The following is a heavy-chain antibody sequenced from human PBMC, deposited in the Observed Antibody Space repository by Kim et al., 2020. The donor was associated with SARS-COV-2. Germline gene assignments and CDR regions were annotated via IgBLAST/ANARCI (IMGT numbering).Heavy chain of an antibody. CDR3: ARHAPEGGYVDY. V-gene: IGHV5-51*01. D-gene: IGHD3-16*01. J-gene: IGHJ4*02. Sequence: RYSPSFQGQVAIAADKSISTAYLQWSSLKASDIAMYYCARHAPEGGYVDYWGQGTLVTVSS.